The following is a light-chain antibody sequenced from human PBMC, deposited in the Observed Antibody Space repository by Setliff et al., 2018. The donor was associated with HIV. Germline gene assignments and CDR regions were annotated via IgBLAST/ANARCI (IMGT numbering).Light chain of an antibody. Sequence: QSALAQPASVSGSPGQSITISCTGASRDIGDFSSVPWYKQRPGRAPKLMIYEVYNRPSGGSQRFSGSRSGKTASLTISGLPADDEGDYFCSTFTNNFGVFGGWTKVTVL. CDR2: EVY. J-gene: IGLJ3*02. V-gene: IGLV2-14*01. CDR3: STFTNNFGV. CDR1: SRDIGDFSS.